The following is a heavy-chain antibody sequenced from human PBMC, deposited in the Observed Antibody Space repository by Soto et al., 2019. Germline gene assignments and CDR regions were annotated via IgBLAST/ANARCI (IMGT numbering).Heavy chain of an antibody. CDR1: GYTFTGYY. Sequence: GASVKVSCKASGYTFTGYYMHWVRQAPGQGLEWMGWINPNSGGTNYAQKFQGRVTMTRDTSISTAYMELSRLRSDDTAVYYCARTIKRGMAPAANDDAFDIWGQGTMVTVSS. CDR3: ARTIKRGMAPAANDDAFDI. V-gene: IGHV1-2*02. D-gene: IGHD2-2*01. J-gene: IGHJ3*02. CDR2: INPNSGGT.